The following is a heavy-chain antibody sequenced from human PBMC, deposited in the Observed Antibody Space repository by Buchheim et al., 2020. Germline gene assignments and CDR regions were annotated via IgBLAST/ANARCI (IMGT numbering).Heavy chain of an antibody. CDR3: AKDPTAARYYYYGMDV. J-gene: IGHJ6*02. D-gene: IGHD6-6*01. Sequence: VQLLESGGGLVQPGGSLRLSCAASGFTFTNYAMSWVRQAPGKGLEWVAVISYDGSNKYYADSVKGRFTISRDNSKNTLYLQMNSLRAEDTAVYYCAKDPTAARYYYYGMDVWGQGTT. CDR1: GFTFTNYA. CDR2: ISYDGSNK. V-gene: IGHV3-30*18.